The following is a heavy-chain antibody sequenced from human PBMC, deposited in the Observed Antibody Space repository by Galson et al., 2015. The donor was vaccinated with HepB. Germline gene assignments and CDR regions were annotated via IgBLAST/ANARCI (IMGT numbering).Heavy chain of an antibody. D-gene: IGHD3-16*01. CDR3: VRDNYGVDY. J-gene: IGHJ4*02. Sequence: SLRLSCAASGFTFNIYWMHWVRQAPGKGLVWVSQINGDGSDTNYADSVKGRFTISRDNAGNTLYLQMNSLGSEDTAMYYCVRDNYGVDYWGQGTLVTVSA. CDR2: INGDGSDT. V-gene: IGHV3-74*01. CDR1: GFTFNIYW.